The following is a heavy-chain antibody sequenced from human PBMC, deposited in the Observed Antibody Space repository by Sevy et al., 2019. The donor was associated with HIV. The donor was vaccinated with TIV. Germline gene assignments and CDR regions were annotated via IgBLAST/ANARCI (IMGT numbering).Heavy chain of an antibody. CDR3: AKGGGGHYDPDEIAYYFYYYNMDV. Sequence: GGSLRLSCAVSGFSFDSYGMTWVRQAPGKGLEWVSAISGSGTRTYYADSVKGRFIISRDNSKNTLDLQMNSLRAEDQGIYYCAKGGGGHYDPDEIAYYFYYYNMDVWGKGTTVTVSS. CDR2: ISGSGTRT. J-gene: IGHJ6*03. V-gene: IGHV3-23*01. D-gene: IGHD3-22*01. CDR1: GFSFDSYG.